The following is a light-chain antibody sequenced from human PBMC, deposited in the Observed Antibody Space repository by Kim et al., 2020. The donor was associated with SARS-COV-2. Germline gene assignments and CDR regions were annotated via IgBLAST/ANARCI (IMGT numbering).Light chain of an antibody. CDR3: QKYNTYPHT. CDR1: QGISRS. V-gene: IGKV1-16*01. CDR2: DAS. Sequence: SASVGDTVTITWRASQGISRSLAWYQQKPGKAPKSLIYDASNLHRGVPSRFSGSGSGTDFTLTISSLQPEDFATYYCQKYNTYPHTFGQGTKLEI. J-gene: IGKJ2*01.